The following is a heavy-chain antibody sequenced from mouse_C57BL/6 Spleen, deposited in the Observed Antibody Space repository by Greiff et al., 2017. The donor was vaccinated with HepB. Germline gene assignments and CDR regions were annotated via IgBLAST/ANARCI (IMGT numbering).Heavy chain of an antibody. CDR3: ARERDYGSSEGNAMDY. V-gene: IGHV1-42*01. CDR2: INPSTGGT. Sequence: EVQLQQSGPELVKPGASVKISCKASGYSFTGYYMNWVKQSPEKSLEWIGEINPSTGGTTYNQKFKAKATLTVDKSSSTAYMQLSSLTSEDSAVYYCARERDYGSSEGNAMDYWGQGTSVTVSS. J-gene: IGHJ4*01. D-gene: IGHD1-1*01. CDR1: GYSFTGYY.